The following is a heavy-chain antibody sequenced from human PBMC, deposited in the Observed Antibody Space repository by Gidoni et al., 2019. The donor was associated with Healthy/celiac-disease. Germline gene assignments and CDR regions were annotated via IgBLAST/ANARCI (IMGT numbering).Heavy chain of an antibody. CDR1: GGSISSSSYY. CDR2: IYYSGST. V-gene: IGHV4-39*01. Sequence: QLQLQESGPGLVKPSETLSLTCPVSGGSISSSSYYWGWIRQPPGKGLEWIGSIYYSGSTYYNPSLKSRVTISVDTSKNQFSLKLSSVTAADTAVYYCARQGYDYGDSYYYYYYMDVWGKGTTVTVSS. D-gene: IGHD4-17*01. J-gene: IGHJ6*03. CDR3: ARQGYDYGDSYYYYYYMDV.